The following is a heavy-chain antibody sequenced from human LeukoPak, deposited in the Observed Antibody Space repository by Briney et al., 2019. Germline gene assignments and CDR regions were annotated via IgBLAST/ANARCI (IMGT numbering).Heavy chain of an antibody. CDR2: IIPIFGTA. V-gene: IGHV1-69*13. D-gene: IGHD3-9*01. Sequence: GSSVKVSCKASGGTLSSYAISWVRQAPGQGLEWMGGIIPIFGTANYAQKFQGRVTITADESTRTAYMELSSVRSEDTAVYYCARRHDTGLLFDYWGQGTLVTVSS. CDR1: GGTLSSYA. CDR3: ARRHDTGLLFDY. J-gene: IGHJ4*02.